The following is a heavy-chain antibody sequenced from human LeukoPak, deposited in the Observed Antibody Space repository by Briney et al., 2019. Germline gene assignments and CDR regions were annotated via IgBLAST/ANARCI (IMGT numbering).Heavy chain of an antibody. CDR1: GFTFDDYA. D-gene: IGHD4-17*01. J-gene: IGHJ4*02. Sequence: PGGSLRLSCAASGFTFDDYAMHWVRQAPGKGLEWVSGISWNSGSIGYADSVKGRFTISRDNAKNSLYLQMNSLRAEDTALYYCAEDRSTTVIPLGPFDYWGQGTLVTVSS. CDR3: AEDRSTTVIPLGPFDY. V-gene: IGHV3-9*01. CDR2: ISWNSGSI.